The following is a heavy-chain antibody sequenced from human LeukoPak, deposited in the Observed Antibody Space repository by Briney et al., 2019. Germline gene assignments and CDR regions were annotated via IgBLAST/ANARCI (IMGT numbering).Heavy chain of an antibody. CDR1: GFTFDDYA. J-gene: IGHJ4*02. Sequence: PGRSLRLSCVASGFTFDDYAMHWVRQAPGKGLEWVSGISWNSGSIGYADSVKGRFTISRDNAKNSLYLQMNSLRAEDTALFYCAKDIGVVPAAIDYWGQGTLVTVSS. CDR2: ISWNSGSI. CDR3: AKDIGVVPAAIDY. D-gene: IGHD2-2*01. V-gene: IGHV3-9*01.